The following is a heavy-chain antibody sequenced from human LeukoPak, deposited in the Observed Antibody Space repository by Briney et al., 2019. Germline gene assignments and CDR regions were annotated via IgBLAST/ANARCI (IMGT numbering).Heavy chain of an antibody. J-gene: IGHJ3*01. CDR3: ARSRRPSIYGVVADGFDV. CDR2: IGGSGGST. V-gene: IGHV3-23*01. D-gene: IGHD3-3*01. CDR1: GFTFSIYD. Sequence: GGSLRLSCEASGFTFSIYDMYWVRQAPGKGLEWVSSIGGSGGSTYDADSIKGRFTISRDNSKNTLFLQMNSLKVEDTAVYYCARSRRPSIYGVVADGFDVWGQGTMVAVSS.